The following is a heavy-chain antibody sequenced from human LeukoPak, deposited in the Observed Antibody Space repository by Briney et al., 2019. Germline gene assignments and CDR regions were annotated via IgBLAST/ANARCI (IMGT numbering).Heavy chain of an antibody. Sequence: ASVKVSCKASGYTFTGYYMHWVRQAPGQGLEWTGWINPNSGGTNYAQKFQGRVTMTRDTSISTAYMELSRLRSDDTAVYYCAIPPDTAMVELVLWWGQGTLVTVSS. D-gene: IGHD5-18*01. CDR3: AIPPDTAMVELVLW. J-gene: IGHJ4*02. CDR2: INPNSGGT. V-gene: IGHV1-2*02. CDR1: GYTFTGYY.